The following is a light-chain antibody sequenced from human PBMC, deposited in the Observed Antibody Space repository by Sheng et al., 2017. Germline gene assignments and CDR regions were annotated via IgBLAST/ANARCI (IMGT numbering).Light chain of an antibody. V-gene: IGKV1-NL1*01. CDR2: TAS. Sequence: DIQMTQSPSSLSASVGDRVTITCRASQDISNSLAWYQQTPGKAPKLLLFTASRLESGSQPGSXAVDLGRITLSPINGLQPEDFATYHCQQYYSYLRTFGQGTKVEIK. CDR3: QQYYSYLRT. J-gene: IGKJ1*01. CDR1: QDISNS.